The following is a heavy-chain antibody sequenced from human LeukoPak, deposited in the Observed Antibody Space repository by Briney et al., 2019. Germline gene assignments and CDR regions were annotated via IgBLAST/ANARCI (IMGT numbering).Heavy chain of an antibody. D-gene: IGHD3-9*01. J-gene: IGHJ6*02. CDR2: IGTAGDT. Sequence: GGSLRLSCAASGFTFSSYDMHWVRQATGKGLEWVSAIGTAGDTYYPGSVKGRFTISRENAKNSLYLRMNSLRAGDTAVYYCARGPWVDILTGYTTYGGMDVWGQGTTVTVSS. CDR3: ARGPWVDILTGYTTYGGMDV. CDR1: GFTFSSYD. V-gene: IGHV3-13*01.